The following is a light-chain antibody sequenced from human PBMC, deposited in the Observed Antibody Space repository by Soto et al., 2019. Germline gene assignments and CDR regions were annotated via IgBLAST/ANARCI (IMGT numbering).Light chain of an antibody. CDR3: QQYNSYSPFT. CDR2: DAS. Sequence: DIQMTQSPSTLSASVGDRVTITCRASQSISSWLAWYQQKPGKAPKLLIYDASSLESGVPSRFSGSGSGTEDTLTISSRQPDDFATYYCQQYNSYSPFTFGQGTKLEIK. CDR1: QSISSW. V-gene: IGKV1-5*01. J-gene: IGKJ2*01.